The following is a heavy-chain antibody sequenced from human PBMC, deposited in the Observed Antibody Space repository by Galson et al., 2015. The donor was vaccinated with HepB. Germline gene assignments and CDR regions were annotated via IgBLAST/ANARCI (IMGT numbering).Heavy chain of an antibody. Sequence: SLRLSCAASGFTFSSHWMHWVRQAPGKGLAWVSRVTSDGINTRYADSVNGRFTISRDNAKNTLYLQMKSLTAEDTAVYYCARFPSSSEAVRTSHWYFDLWGRGTLVTVSS. CDR2: VTSDGINT. CDR3: ARFPSSSEAVRTSHWYFDL. CDR1: GFTFSSHW. V-gene: IGHV3-74*01. J-gene: IGHJ2*01. D-gene: IGHD3-10*01.